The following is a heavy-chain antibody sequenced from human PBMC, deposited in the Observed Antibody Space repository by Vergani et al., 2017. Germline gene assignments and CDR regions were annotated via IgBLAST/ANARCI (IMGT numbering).Heavy chain of an antibody. CDR2: MNPNSGNT. CDR3: ARGSTKGWNDPRSRRGYYFDY. D-gene: IGHD1-1*01. J-gene: IGHJ4*02. V-gene: IGHV1-8*01. Sequence: QVQLVQSGAEVKKPGASVKVSCKASGYTFTSYDINWVRQATGQGLEWMGWMNPNSGNTGYAQKFQGRVTMTRNTSISTAYMELSSLRSEDTAVYYCARGSTKGWNDPRSRRGYYFDYWGQGTLVTVSS. CDR1: GYTFTSYD.